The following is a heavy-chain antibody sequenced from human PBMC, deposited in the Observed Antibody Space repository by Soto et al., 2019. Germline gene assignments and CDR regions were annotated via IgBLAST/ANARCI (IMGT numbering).Heavy chain of an antibody. CDR2: SYPGESDT. CDR1: GYSFTSYW. V-gene: IGHV5-51*01. J-gene: IGHJ4*02. CDR3: ARRLSTGWFFDF. D-gene: IGHD6-19*01. Sequence: GESLKISCKGSGYSFTSYWLGCVRQMPGKGLDWVVISYPGESDTRYSPSFQGQVTISADKSISAAYLQWSGLKASDTAIYYCARRLSTGWFFDFWGQGTLVTVSS.